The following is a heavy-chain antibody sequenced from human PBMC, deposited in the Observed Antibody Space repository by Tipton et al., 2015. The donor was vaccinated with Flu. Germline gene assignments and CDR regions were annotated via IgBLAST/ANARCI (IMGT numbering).Heavy chain of an antibody. CDR3: ARRYSYGWKTDDAFDI. J-gene: IGHJ3*02. V-gene: IGHV3-23*01. CDR2: ISGSGGST. Sequence: GSLRLSCAASGFTFSSYAMSWVRQAPGKGLEWVSAISGSGGSTYYADSVKGRFTISRDNSKNTLYLQMNSLRAEDTAVYYCARRYSYGWKTDDAFDIWGQGTMVTVSS. D-gene: IGHD5-18*01. CDR1: GFTFSSYA.